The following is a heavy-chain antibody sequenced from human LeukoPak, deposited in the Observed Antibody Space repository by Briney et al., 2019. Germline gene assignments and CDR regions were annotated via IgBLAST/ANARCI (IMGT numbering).Heavy chain of an antibody. CDR3: ARPPPGTPYYFDY. J-gene: IGHJ4*02. CDR1: GFTFSSYA. D-gene: IGHD3-10*01. V-gene: IGHV3-30-3*01. Sequence: GGSLRLSCAASGFTFSSYAMHWVRQAPGKGLEWVAVISYDGSNKYYADSVKGRFTISRGNSKNTLYLQMNSLRAEDTAVYYCARPPPGTPYYFDYWGQGTLVTVSS. CDR2: ISYDGSNK.